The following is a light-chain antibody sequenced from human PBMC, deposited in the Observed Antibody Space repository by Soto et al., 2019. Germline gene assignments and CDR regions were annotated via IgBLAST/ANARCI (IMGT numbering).Light chain of an antibody. CDR2: DVN. J-gene: IGLJ1*01. CDR1: SSDVGANKY. CDR3: CSYGGTFV. V-gene: IGLV2-11*01. Sequence: QSALTQPRSVSGSPGQSVTISCTGTSSDVGANKYVSWYQQHPGKAPKLMLFDVNKRPSGVPDRFSGSKSGYTASLTISGLQSEDEADYYCCSYGGTFVFGTGTK.